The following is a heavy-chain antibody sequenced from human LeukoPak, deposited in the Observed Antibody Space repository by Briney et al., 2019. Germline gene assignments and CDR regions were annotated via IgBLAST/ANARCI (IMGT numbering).Heavy chain of an antibody. CDR1: GFTFSSYA. D-gene: IGHD3-22*01. Sequence: GGSLRLSCAASGFTFSSYAMSWVRHAPGKGLEWVSAISGSGGSTYYADSVKGRFTISRDNSKNTLYLQMNSLRAEDTAVYYCAKARYYYDSSVPYYFDYWGQGTLVTVSS. V-gene: IGHV3-23*01. CDR3: AKARYYYDSSVPYYFDY. J-gene: IGHJ4*02. CDR2: ISGSGGST.